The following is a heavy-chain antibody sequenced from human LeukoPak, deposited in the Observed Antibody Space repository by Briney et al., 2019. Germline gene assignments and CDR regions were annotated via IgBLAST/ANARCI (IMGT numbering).Heavy chain of an antibody. CDR1: IHLHRLL. CDR2: INPNSGGT. V-gene: IGHV1-2*02. J-gene: IGHJ4*02. Sequence: ASVKGLLQGFWIHLHRLLYALGATGPWTRLEWMGWINPNSGGTNYAQKFQGRVTMTRDTSISTAYMELSRLRSDDTAVYYCASGYSYGYADYWGQGTLVTVSS. D-gene: IGHD5-18*01. CDR3: ASGYSYGYADY.